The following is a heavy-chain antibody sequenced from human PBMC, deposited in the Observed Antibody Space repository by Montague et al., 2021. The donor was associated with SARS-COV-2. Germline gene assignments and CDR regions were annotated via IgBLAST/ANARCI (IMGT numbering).Heavy chain of an antibody. CDR3: AWTLSDYGDYDAFDL. J-gene: IGHJ3*01. D-gene: IGHD4-17*01. CDR2: IYYSGST. Sequence: SETLSLTCTVSGGSISTNYWNWIRQPPGKGLEWIAYIYYSGSTNYIPSLKIRATISIDTSKNQFSLKLNSVTAADTAVYVCAWTLSDYGDYDAFDLWGQGTMVTVSS. CDR1: GGSISTNY. V-gene: IGHV4-59*13.